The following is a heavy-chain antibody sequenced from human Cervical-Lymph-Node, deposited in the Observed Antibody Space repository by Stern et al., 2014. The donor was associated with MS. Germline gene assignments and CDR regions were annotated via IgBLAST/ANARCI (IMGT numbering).Heavy chain of an antibody. CDR1: GGSISTSNYY. D-gene: IGHD3-10*01. CDR3: ARLGVRWFEDLY. V-gene: IGHV4-39*01. CDR2: IYYSGST. Sequence: VQLVESGPGLVKPSETLSLTCTVSGGSISTSNYYWGWIRQPPGKGLEWIGSIYYSGSTYYNPSLKSRVTIFVDTSTNQFSLTVSSVTAADTAVYYCARLGVRWFEDLYWGQGTLVTVSS. J-gene: IGHJ4*02.